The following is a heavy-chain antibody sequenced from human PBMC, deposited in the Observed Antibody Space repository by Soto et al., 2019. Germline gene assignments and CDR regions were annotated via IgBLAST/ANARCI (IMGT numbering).Heavy chain of an antibody. CDR2: IMPIFRTP. CDR3: ARDKVRLQLGGNYYYILDV. D-gene: IGHD5-12*01. Sequence: QVQLEQSGAEVKKPGSSVKVSCKASGGTFSNSAISWVRQAPGQGLEWMGGIMPIFRTPDYAQKFQGRVIITADESTSTAYMELSGLKSDDTAVYYCARDKVRLQLGGNYYYILDVWGQGTTVTVSS. CDR1: GGTFSNSA. J-gene: IGHJ6*02. V-gene: IGHV1-69*12.